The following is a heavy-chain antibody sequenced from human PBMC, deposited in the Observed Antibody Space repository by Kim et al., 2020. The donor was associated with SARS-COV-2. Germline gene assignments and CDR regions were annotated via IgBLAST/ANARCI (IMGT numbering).Heavy chain of an antibody. CDR3: ARDCSGSYQCPDY. J-gene: IGHJ4*02. CDR1: GFTFSSYA. CDR2: ISYDGSNK. Sequence: GGSLRLSCAASGFTFSSYAMHWVRQAPGKGLEWVAVISYDGSNKYYADSVKGRFTISRDNSKNTLYLQMNSLRAEDTAVYYCARDCSGSYQCPDYWGQGTLVTVSS. D-gene: IGHD3-10*02. V-gene: IGHV3-30*04.